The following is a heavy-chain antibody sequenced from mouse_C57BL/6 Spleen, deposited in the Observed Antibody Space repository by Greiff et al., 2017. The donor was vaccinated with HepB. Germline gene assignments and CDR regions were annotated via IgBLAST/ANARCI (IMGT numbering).Heavy chain of an antibody. V-gene: IGHV1-26*01. CDR3: AIHGYDGGRYFDV. CDR1: GYTFTDYY. J-gene: IGHJ1*03. D-gene: IGHD2-2*01. CDR2: INPNNGGT. Sequence: EVQLQQSGPELVKPGASVKISCKASGYTFTDYYMNWVKQSHGKSLEWIGDINPNNGGTSYNQKFKGKATLTVDKSSSTAYMELRSLTSEDSAVYYCAIHGYDGGRYFDVWGTGTTVTVSS.